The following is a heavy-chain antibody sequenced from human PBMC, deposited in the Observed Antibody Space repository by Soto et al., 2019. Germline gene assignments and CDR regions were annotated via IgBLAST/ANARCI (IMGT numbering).Heavy chain of an antibody. CDR1: GGTFSIYT. D-gene: IGHD2-15*01. CDR2: GSA. CDR3: ARVGTPDIAWFDP. Sequence: QVQLVQSGAEVKKPGSSVKVSCKASGGTFSIYTISWVRQAPGQGLEWMGGSANSAQKFQGRLTVTADESTSTVYLELSSLTSEYTAVYYCARVGTPDIAWFDPLCQGTLDSVSS. J-gene: IGHJ5*02. V-gene: IGHV1-69*01.